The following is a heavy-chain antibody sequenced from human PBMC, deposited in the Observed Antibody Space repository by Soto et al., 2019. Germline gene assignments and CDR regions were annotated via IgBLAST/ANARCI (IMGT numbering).Heavy chain of an antibody. CDR1: GYNVTCYY. D-gene: IGHD2-15*01. J-gene: IGHJ4*03. Sequence: GESGKVSCKAYGYNVTCYYMTSLRQAPGQGLEWMGWIKTNSGCTNYAQKFKGWVTMKRDTYISTAYMELSRLRSDYTAGYYCARDSCSGGSCYLDYGCSVTLVTV. CDR3: ARDSCSGGSCYLDY. CDR2: IKTNSGCT. V-gene: IGHV1-2*04.